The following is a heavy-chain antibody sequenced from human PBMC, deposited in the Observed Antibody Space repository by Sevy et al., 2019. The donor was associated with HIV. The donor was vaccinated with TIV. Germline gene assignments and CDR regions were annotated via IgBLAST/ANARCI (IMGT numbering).Heavy chain of an antibody. CDR2: ISSSSSYI. J-gene: IGHJ4*02. CDR1: GFTFSSYS. V-gene: IGHV3-21*01. D-gene: IGHD6-13*01. Sequence: GGSLRLSCAASGFTFSSYSMNWVRQAPGKGLEWVSSISSSSSYIYYADSVKGRFTISRDNAKNSLYLQMNSLRAEDTAVYYCARIFSSSWYYFDYWGQGILVTVSS. CDR3: ARIFSSSWYYFDY.